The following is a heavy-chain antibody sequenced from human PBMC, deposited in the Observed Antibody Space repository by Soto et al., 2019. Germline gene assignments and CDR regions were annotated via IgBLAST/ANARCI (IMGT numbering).Heavy chain of an antibody. CDR3: ARALYYYDSSGYYYGEDYYYYYGMDV. V-gene: IGHV3-30-3*01. D-gene: IGHD3-22*01. CDR2: ISYDGSNK. CDR1: GFTFSSYA. J-gene: IGHJ6*02. Sequence: GGSLRLSCAASGFTFSSYAMHWVRQAPGKGLEWVAVISYDGSNKYYADSVKGRFTLSRDNSKNTLYLQMNSLRAEDTAVYYCARALYYYDSSGYYYGEDYYYYYGMDVWGQGTTVTVSS.